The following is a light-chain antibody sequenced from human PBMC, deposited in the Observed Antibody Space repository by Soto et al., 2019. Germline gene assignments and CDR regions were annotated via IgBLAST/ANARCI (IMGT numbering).Light chain of an antibody. CDR3: QQSYSTPWT. V-gene: IGKV1-39*01. Sequence: DIQMTQSPSSLSASVGDRVTITCRASQSISRNLNWYQQKTGKAPKLLIYAASSLQSEVPSRFSGSGSETDFTLTISSLQPEDFATYYCQQSYSTPWTFGPGTKVDIK. J-gene: IGKJ3*01. CDR1: QSISRN. CDR2: AAS.